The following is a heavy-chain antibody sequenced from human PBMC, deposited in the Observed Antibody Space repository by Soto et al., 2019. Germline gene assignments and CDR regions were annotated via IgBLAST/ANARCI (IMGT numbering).Heavy chain of an antibody. Sequence: SETQSLTCTVSDGYIRSYYWSWIRKQPGKGLAWMGYIYYSGSTNYNPSLKSRVTISVDTSKNQFSLKLSSVTAADTAVYYCACIFSGGYGYGFYYYGMDVWGQGTTVTVSS. J-gene: IGHJ6*02. CDR3: ACIFSGGYGYGFYYYGMDV. D-gene: IGHD5-18*01. CDR2: IYYSGST. CDR1: DGYIRSYY. V-gene: IGHV4-59*08.